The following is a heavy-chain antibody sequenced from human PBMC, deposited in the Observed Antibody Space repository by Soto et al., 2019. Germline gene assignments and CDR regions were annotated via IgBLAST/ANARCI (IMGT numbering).Heavy chain of an antibody. CDR1: GYTFTSYG. D-gene: IGHD3-9*01. J-gene: IGHJ4*02. Sequence: ASVKVSCKASGYTFTSYGISWVRQAPGQGLEWMGWISAYNGNTNYAQKLQGRVTMTTDTSTSTAYMELRSLRSDDTAVYYCARDVIKYYDILPRYYRGGIYFDYWGQGDLVTVSS. V-gene: IGHV1-18*01. CDR3: ARDVIKYYDILPRYYRGGIYFDY. CDR2: ISAYNGNT.